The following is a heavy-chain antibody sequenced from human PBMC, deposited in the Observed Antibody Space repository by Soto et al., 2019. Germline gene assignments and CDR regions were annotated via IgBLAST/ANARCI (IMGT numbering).Heavy chain of an antibody. CDR1: GGSISSGDYY. CDR2: IYYSGST. CDR3: ARDFGYGGYGDY. Sequence: PSETLSLTCTVSGGSISSGDYYWSWIRQPPGKGLEWIGYIYYSGSTYYNPSLKSRVTISVDKSKNQFSLKLSSVTAADTAVYYCARDFGYGGYGDYWGQGTLVTVSS. V-gene: IGHV4-30-4*01. D-gene: IGHD5-12*01. J-gene: IGHJ4*02.